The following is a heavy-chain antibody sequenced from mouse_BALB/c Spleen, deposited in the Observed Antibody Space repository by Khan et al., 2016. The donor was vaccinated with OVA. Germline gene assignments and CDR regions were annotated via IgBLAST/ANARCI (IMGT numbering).Heavy chain of an antibody. D-gene: IGHD2-10*01. J-gene: IGHJ4*01. Sequence: QVQLQQSGAELVRPGVSVKISCKGSGYTFTDYAMNWVKQSHAKSLEWIGVISTYYGDTSYSQKFKGKATMTVDKSSSTAYMELARLTSEDSAIXSCANAYYGNYYAMDHWGQGTSVTVSS. CDR1: GYTFTDYA. CDR3: ANAYYGNYYAMDH. V-gene: IGHV1S137*01. CDR2: ISTYYGDT.